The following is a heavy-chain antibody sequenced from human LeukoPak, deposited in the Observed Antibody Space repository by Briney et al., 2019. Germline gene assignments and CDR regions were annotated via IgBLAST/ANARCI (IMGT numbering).Heavy chain of an antibody. Sequence: GGSLRLSCAASGFTFSSYGMHWVRQAPGKGLEWVAFIRYDGSNKYYADSVKGRFTISRDNSKNTLYLQMNSLRAEDTAVYYCAKSCSSTSCPGGGSLYYFDYWGQGTLVTVSS. CDR2: IRYDGSNK. J-gene: IGHJ4*02. CDR1: GFTFSSYG. V-gene: IGHV3-30*02. D-gene: IGHD2-2*01. CDR3: AKSCSSTSCPGGGSLYYFDY.